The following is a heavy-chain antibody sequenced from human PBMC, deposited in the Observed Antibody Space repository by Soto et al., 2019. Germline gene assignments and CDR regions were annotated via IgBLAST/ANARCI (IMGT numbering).Heavy chain of an antibody. J-gene: IGHJ3*02. V-gene: IGHV1-2*04. CDR3: ARDNTYYYDSSGYHDAFDI. CDR2: INPNSGGT. Sequence: QVQLVQSGAEVKKPGASVKVSCKTSGYTFTGYYIHWVRQAPGQGLEWMGWINPNSGGTNYAQKFQGWVTMTRDTSISTDYMELSRLRSDDTAVYYCARDNTYYYDSSGYHDAFDIWGQGTMVTVSS. CDR1: GYTFTGYY. D-gene: IGHD3-22*01.